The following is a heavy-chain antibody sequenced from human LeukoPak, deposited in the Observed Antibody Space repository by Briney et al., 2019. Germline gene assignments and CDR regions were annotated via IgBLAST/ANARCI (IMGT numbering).Heavy chain of an antibody. V-gene: IGHV3-7*01. Sequence: GGSLRLSCAASGFTFSSYWMSWVRQAPGKGLEWVAHIKQDGSEKYYVDSVKGRFTISRDNAKNSLYLQMNSLRAEDTAVYYCGRGPRNVVAGGYGMDVWGQGTTVTASS. J-gene: IGHJ6*02. CDR1: GFTFSSYW. CDR2: IKQDGSEK. CDR3: GRGPRNVVAGGYGMDV. D-gene: IGHD2-15*01.